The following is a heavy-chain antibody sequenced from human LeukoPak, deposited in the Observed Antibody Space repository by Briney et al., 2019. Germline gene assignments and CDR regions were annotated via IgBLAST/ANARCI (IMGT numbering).Heavy chain of an antibody. CDR3: ARCLRQCGGGSCYSVQNYFDY. J-gene: IGHJ4*02. CDR2: IYRGGTT. D-gene: IGHD2-15*01. CDR1: GFIVSDNY. Sequence: GGSLRLSCAASGFIVSDNYMSWVRQAPGKGLEWVSVIYRGGTTFYAGSVRGRFTISRDNSKNTVFLQLNSLRAEDTAVYYCARCLRQCGGGSCYSVQNYFDYWGQGTLVTVSS. V-gene: IGHV3-66*01.